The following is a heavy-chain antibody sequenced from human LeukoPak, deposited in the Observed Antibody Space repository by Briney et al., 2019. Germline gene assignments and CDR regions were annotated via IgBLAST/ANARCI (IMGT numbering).Heavy chain of an antibody. J-gene: IGHJ4*02. CDR1: GFTFSTYG. Sequence: GGPLRLSCGACGFTFSTYGVHWARRAPGRGLEGVAFIRYDGSNKYCADSVKGRFTISRDNSKNTLYLQMNSLRAEDTAVYYCAKDNYDYGDYDGGDYWGQGTLVTVSS. CDR2: IRYDGSNK. CDR3: AKDNYDYGDYDGGDY. D-gene: IGHD4-17*01. V-gene: IGHV3-30*02.